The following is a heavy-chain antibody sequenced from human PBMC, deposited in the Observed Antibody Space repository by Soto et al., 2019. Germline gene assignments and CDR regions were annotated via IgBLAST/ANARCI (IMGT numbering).Heavy chain of an antibody. Sequence: PGGSLRLSCAVSGFPFADYAMHWGRQAPGKGLEWVSGISWDSRSVAYADSMKGRFTISRDNAKNSLYLEMNSLRAEDTAVYYCARESEDLTSNFDCLGQGTLVTVS. V-gene: IGHV3-9*01. CDR2: ISWDSRSV. CDR1: GFPFADYA. J-gene: IGHJ4*02. CDR3: ARESEDLTSNFDC.